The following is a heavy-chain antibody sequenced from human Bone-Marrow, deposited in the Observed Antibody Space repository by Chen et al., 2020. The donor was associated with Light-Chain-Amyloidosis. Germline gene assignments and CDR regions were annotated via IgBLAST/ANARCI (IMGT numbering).Heavy chain of an antibody. J-gene: IGHJ4*02. CDR2: IYPDDSDA. CDR3: ARRRDGYNFDY. V-gene: IGHV5-51*01. Sequence: EVKLEQSGHEVKKPGESLKIPGGGCGYPFPNYWIGWVRQMPGKGLEWMGVIYPDDSDARYSPSFEGQVTISADKSITTAYLQWRSLKASDTAMYYCARRRDGYNFDYWGQGTLVTVSS. D-gene: IGHD5-12*01. CDR1: GYPFPNYW.